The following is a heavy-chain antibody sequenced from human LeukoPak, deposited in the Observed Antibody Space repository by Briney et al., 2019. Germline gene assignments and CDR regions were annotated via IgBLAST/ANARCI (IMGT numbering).Heavy chain of an antibody. V-gene: IGHV3-30*02. J-gene: IGHJ3*02. CDR3: AKLILVAMVRGVIPAVEAFDI. D-gene: IGHD3-10*01. CDR2: IRYDGSNK. Sequence: SGGSLRLSCAASGFTFSSYGMHWVRQAPGKGLEWVAFIRYDGSNKYYADSVKGRFTISRDNSKNTLYLQMNSLRAEDTAVYYCAKLILVAMVRGVIPAVEAFDIWGQGTMVTVSS. CDR1: GFTFSSYG.